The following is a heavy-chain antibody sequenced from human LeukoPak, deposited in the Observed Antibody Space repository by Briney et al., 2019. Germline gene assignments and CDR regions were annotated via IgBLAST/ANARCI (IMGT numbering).Heavy chain of an antibody. CDR1: GFTFTSSA. Sequence: GASVKVSCKASGFTFTSSAVQWVRQARGQRLEWIGWIVVGSGNTNYAQKFQERVTITRDMSTSTAYMEPSSLRSEDTAVYYCAMDTADGGTIDYWGQGTLVTVSS. CDR3: AMDTADGGTIDY. CDR2: IVVGSGNT. J-gene: IGHJ4*02. D-gene: IGHD5-18*01. V-gene: IGHV1-58*01.